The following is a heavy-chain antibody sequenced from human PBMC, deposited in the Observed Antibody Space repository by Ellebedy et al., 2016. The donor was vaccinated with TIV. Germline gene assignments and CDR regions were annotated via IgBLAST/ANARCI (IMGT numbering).Heavy chain of an antibody. J-gene: IGHJ5*02. CDR1: GDSVSSEDYY. CDR2: IYESGTT. Sequence: MPSETLSLTCTVSGDSVSSEDYYWSWIRQFPGRGLEWLGYIYESGTTDYNPSLKSRVTMSIDASKNQFSLRLSSVTAADTDVYYCARVNLTGYKVYNWFDPWGRGTPVTVSS. D-gene: IGHD3-9*01. CDR3: ARVNLTGYKVYNWFDP. V-gene: IGHV4-61*08.